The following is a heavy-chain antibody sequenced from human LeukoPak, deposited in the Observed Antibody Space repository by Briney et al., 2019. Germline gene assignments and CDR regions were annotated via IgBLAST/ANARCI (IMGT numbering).Heavy chain of an antibody. CDR1: GGSITSYY. V-gene: IGHV4-59*01. Sequence: PSETLSLTCTVSGGSITSYYWSWIRQPPGKGLEWIGYIYYTGSTNYNPSLKSRVTISVDTSKNQFSLKLSSVTAADTAVYYCARHTAVVDTAMVLDYYYMDVWGKGTTVTVSS. D-gene: IGHD5-18*01. CDR3: ARHTAVVDTAMVLDYYYMDV. CDR2: IYYTGST. J-gene: IGHJ6*03.